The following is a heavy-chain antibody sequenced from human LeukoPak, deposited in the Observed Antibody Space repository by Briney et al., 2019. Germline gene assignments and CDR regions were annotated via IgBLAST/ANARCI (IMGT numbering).Heavy chain of an antibody. J-gene: IGHJ1*01. Sequence: GGSLRLSCAASGFTFSSHWMHWVRQAPEKGLVWVSRINGAGSSTSYADSVKGRFTVSRDNAKNTLNLQMNSLRAEDTAVYYCARDLFFSDAGYSSGWRAEYFHHWGQGTLVTVSS. V-gene: IGHV3-74*01. CDR1: GFTFSSHW. D-gene: IGHD6-19*01. CDR3: ARDLFFSDAGYSSGWRAEYFHH. CDR2: INGAGSST.